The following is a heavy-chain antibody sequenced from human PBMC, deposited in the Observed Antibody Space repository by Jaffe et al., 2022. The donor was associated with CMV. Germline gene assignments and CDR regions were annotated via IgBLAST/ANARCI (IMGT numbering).Heavy chain of an antibody. V-gene: IGHV5-51*01. CDR1: GYSFTRYW. CDR2: IYPDDSDT. CDR3: ARGHDTDY. J-gene: IGHJ4*02. D-gene: IGHD3-9*01. Sequence: EVQLVQSEAEVKKPGESLKISCQVSGYSFTRYWIAWVRQMPGKGLEWMGIIYPDDSDTRYSPSFQGQVTISVDKSISTAYLQWSSLKASDTAIYYCARGHDTDYWGQGTLVTVSS.